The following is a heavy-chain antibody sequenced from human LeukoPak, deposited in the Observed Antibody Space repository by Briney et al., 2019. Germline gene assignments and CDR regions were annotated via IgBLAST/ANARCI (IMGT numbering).Heavy chain of an antibody. D-gene: IGHD1-26*01. CDR1: GGSISSYY. CDR3: ARVVGATLDY. V-gene: IGHV4-59*01. CDR2: IYYSGST. J-gene: IGHJ4*02. Sequence: SETLPLTCTVSGGSISSYYWSWIRQPPGKGLEWIGYIYYSGSTNYNPSLKSRVTISVDTSKNQFSLKLSSVTAADTAVYYCARVVGATLDYWGQGTLVTVSS.